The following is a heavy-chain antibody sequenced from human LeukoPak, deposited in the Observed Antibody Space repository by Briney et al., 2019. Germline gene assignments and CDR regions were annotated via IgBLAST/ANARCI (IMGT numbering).Heavy chain of an antibody. CDR2: IYSGGST. CDR3: ARHLIGDDI. J-gene: IGHJ3*02. CDR1: EFIVSSNY. Sequence: AGSLRLSCAASEFIVSSNYMSCVRQAPGKGLEWVSIIYSGGSTYYADSVKGRFTISKDNSKNTLYLQMNSLRAEDTAVYYCARHLIGDDIWGQGTMV. V-gene: IGHV3-53*01. D-gene: IGHD4-17*01.